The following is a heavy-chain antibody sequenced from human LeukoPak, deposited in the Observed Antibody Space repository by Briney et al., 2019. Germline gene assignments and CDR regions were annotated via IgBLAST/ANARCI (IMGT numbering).Heavy chain of an antibody. CDR2: IIPIFGTA. J-gene: IGHJ3*02. D-gene: IGHD2-15*01. V-gene: IGHV1-69*13. Sequence: SVKVSCKASGGTFSSYAISWVRQAPGQGLEWMGGIIPIFGTANYAQKFQGRVTITADESTSTAYMELSSLRSEDTAVYYCATRLRWSDAFDIWGQGTMVTVSS. CDR1: GGTFSSYA. CDR3: ATRLRWSDAFDI.